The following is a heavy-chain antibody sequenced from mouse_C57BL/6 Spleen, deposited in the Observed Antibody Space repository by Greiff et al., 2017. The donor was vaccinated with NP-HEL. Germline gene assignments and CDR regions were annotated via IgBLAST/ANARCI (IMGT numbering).Heavy chain of an antibody. CDR1: GYTFTDYN. V-gene: IGHV1-22*01. J-gene: IGHJ2*01. CDR3: ARGGRRRDYYFDY. D-gene: IGHD1-2*01. CDR2: INPNNGGT. Sequence: VQLQQSGPELVKPGASVKMSCKASGYTFTDYNMHWVKQSHGKSLEWIGYINPNNGGTSYNQKFKGKATLTVNKSSSTAYMELRSLTSEDSAVYYCARGGRRRDYYFDYWGQGTTLTVSS.